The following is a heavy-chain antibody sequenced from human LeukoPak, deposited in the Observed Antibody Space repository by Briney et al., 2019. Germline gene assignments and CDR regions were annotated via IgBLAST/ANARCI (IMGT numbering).Heavy chain of an antibody. J-gene: IGHJ4*02. Sequence: EASVKVSCKASGYTFTSYDINWVRRATGQGLEWMGWMNPNSGNTGYAQKFQGRVTMTRDTSTSTVYMELSSLRSEDTAVYYCARAYGDPRRGGFDYWGQGTLVTVSS. CDR1: GYTFTSYD. CDR2: MNPNSGNT. D-gene: IGHD4-17*01. CDR3: ARAYGDPRRGGFDY. V-gene: IGHV1-8*01.